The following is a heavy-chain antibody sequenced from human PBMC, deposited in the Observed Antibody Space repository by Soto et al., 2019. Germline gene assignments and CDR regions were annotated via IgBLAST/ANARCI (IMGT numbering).Heavy chain of an antibody. CDR2: ISGSGGST. CDR1: FSSYA. V-gene: IGHV3-23*01. J-gene: IGHJ4*02. CDR3: AIVATIQGWYYFDY. D-gene: IGHD5-12*01. Sequence: FSSYAMSWVRQAPGKGLEWVSAISGSGGSTYYADSVKGRFTISRDNSKNTLYLQMNSLRAEDTAVYYCAIVATIQGWYYFDYWGQGTLVTVSS.